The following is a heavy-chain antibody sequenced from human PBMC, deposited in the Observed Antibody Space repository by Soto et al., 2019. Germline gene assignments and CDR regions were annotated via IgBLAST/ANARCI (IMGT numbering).Heavy chain of an antibody. V-gene: IGHV4-59*01. Sequence: SETLSLTCTVSGGSISSYYWSWIRQPPGKGLEWIGYIYYSGSTNYNPSLKSRVTISVDTSKNQFSLKLSSVTAADTAVYYCARDKSGSYLPGRGWFDPWGQGTLVTV. J-gene: IGHJ5*02. CDR3: ARDKSGSYLPGRGWFDP. CDR1: GGSISSYY. D-gene: IGHD1-26*01. CDR2: IYYSGST.